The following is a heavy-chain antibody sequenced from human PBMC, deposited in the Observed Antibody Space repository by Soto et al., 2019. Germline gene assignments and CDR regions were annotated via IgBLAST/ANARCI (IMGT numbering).Heavy chain of an antibody. CDR3: VKQAHGLDGVAFDY. V-gene: IGHV3-64D*06. J-gene: IGHJ4*02. CDR1: GFIFSEST. CDR2: VSTSGRST. D-gene: IGHD2-15*01. Sequence: GSLRLSCSASGFIFSESTIYWVRQVPGKGLEAISAVSTSGRSTYYADSVKDRFTISRDNSKNTLFLQMGSLRPEDTAIYYCVKQAHGLDGVAFDYWGQGTQVTVSS.